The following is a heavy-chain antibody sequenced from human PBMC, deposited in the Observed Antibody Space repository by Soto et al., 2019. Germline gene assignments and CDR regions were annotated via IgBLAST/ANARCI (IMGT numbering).Heavy chain of an antibody. D-gene: IGHD4-17*01. CDR3: ARDRMTTVINYFDY. CDR1: GFTFTSHW. V-gene: IGHV3-7*01. J-gene: IGHJ4*02. CDR2: INQDGNEK. Sequence: GGSLRLSCEASGFTFTSHWMIWVRQAPGKGLEWVASINQDGNEKYHVDSVMGRFTISRDNAKNSLFLQMNSLTVEDTAVYYCARDRMTTVINYFDYWGQGTLVTVSS.